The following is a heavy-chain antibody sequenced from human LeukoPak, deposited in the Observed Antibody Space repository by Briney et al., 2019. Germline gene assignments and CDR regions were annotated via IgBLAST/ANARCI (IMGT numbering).Heavy chain of an antibody. J-gene: IGHJ4*02. CDR3: ARDLWNRRWYFDY. V-gene: IGHV4-59*01. D-gene: IGHD1-1*01. Sequence: SETLSLTCTVPGGSISSYYWSWIRQPPGKGLEWIGYIYYSGSTNYNPSLKSRVTISVDTSKNQFSLKLSSVTAADTAVYYCARDLWNRRWYFDYWGQGTLVTVSS. CDR2: IYYSGST. CDR1: GGSISSYY.